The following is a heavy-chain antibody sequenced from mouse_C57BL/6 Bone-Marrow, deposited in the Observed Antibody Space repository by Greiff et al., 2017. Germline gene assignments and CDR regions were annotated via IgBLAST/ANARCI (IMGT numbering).Heavy chain of an antibody. V-gene: IGHV1-81*01. D-gene: IGHD1-1*01. J-gene: IGHJ2*01. CDR3: ARALITAVVAGDY. CDR2: IYPRSGNS. CDR1: GYTFTSFG. Sequence: VQGVESGAELARPGASVKLSCKASGYTFTSFGISWVKQRTGQGLEWIGEIYPRSGNSYYNEKFKGKATLTADKSSSTAYMELRGLTSEDSAVYFCARALITAVVAGDYWGQGTTLTVSS.